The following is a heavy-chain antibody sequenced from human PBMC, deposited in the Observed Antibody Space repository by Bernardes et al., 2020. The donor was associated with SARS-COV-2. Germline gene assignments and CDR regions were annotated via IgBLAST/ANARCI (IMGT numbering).Heavy chain of an antibody. V-gene: IGHV3-23*01. Sequence: GGSLRLSCAASGFTFSSYAMSWVRQAPGKGLEWVSAISGSGGSTYYADSVKGRFTISRDNSKNTLYLQMNSLRAEDTAVYYCAKDPFYDFWSGYYFDYWGQGTLVTVSS. CDR1: GFTFSSYA. J-gene: IGHJ4*02. D-gene: IGHD3-3*01. CDR2: ISGSGGST. CDR3: AKDPFYDFWSGYYFDY.